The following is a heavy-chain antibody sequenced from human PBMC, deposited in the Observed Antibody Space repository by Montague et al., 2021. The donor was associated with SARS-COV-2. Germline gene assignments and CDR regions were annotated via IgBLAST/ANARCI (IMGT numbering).Heavy chain of an antibody. D-gene: IGHD1-26*01. CDR1: SPWIVSYNS. CDR2: ISHTWFT. J-gene: IGHJ4*02. V-gene: IGHV4-4*02. CDR3: ARKGSGRSDLAY. Sequence: SETLSLTCLVPSPWIVSYNSGACLRLPRVKSLDRFGSISHTWFTKYKPSLKSRVSMSVDKSWNQFSLRLTSVTAADTAIYYCARKGSGRSDLAYWGQGTLVTVSS.